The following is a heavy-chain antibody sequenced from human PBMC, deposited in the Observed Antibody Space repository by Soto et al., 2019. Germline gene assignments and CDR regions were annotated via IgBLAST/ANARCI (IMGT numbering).Heavy chain of an antibody. CDR2: MEPSSGRT. J-gene: IGHJ4*02. V-gene: IGHV1-8*01. CDR1: GYSFTGLD. CDR3: ARGVTAEVDY. Sequence: QVQLVQSGAEARVPGASVKVSCKASGYSFTGLDINWVRQTTGQGLEWMGWMEPSSGRTGYAQKFQGRVTMTRDTSINTAYMELSRLTSDDTAFYYCARGVTAEVDYWGQGTLVTDSS. D-gene: IGHD2-21*02.